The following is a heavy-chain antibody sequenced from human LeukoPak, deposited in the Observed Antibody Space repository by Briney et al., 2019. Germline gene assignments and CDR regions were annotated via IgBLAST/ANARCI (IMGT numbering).Heavy chain of an antibody. CDR1: GGSFSGYY. CDR3: ARGKELERRKIYYFDY. V-gene: IGHV4-34*01. D-gene: IGHD1-1*01. J-gene: IGHJ4*02. CDR2: INHSGST. Sequence: PSETLSLTCAVYGGSFSGYYWSWIRQPPGKGLEWIGEINHSGSTNYNPSLKSRVTISVDTSKNQFSLKLSSVTAADTAVYYCARGKELERRKIYYFDYWGQGTLVTVSS.